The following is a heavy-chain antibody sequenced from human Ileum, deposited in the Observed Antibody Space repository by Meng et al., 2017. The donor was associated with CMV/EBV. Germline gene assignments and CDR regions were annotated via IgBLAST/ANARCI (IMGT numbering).Heavy chain of an antibody. Sequence: QFQRQESGQRLLQPSETLSLTCTVTGGSLTSYYWTWIRQPAGKGLEWIGRIHPTGTTDDNPSLRSRVSMSLDKSKNQFSLKLTSVTAADTAVYYCARAAARGVPVDLWGQGTLVTVSS. J-gene: IGHJ5*02. CDR2: IHPTGTT. CDR1: GGSLTSYY. D-gene: IGHD3-10*01. V-gene: IGHV4-4*07. CDR3: ARAAARGVPVDL.